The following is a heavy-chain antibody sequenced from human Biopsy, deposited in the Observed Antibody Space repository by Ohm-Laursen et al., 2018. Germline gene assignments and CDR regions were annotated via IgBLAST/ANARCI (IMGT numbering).Heavy chain of an antibody. J-gene: IGHJ4*02. CDR2: LFTSGTT. V-gene: IGHV4-4*07. Sequence: GTLSLTCTVSGGSINSYYWSWMRQPAGKGLEWIGRLFTSGTTNYRPSLNNRFTMSVDTSKNQFLLRLIFVTAAVTAVYYCVRGGSGSFPFDYWGPGTLVTVSS. D-gene: IGHD3-10*01. CDR3: VRGGSGSFPFDY. CDR1: GGSINSYY.